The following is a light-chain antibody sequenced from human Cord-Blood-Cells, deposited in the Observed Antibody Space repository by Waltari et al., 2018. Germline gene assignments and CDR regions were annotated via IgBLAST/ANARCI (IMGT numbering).Light chain of an antibody. CDR2: GAS. Sequence: EIVLTQSPGTLSLSPGERATLSCRASQSVSSSYLAWYQQKPGQAPRLLIYGASSRATGIPDRFSGSGSGTDFTLTISRLEPEDFAVYYCQQYGSSRGWTFVQGTKVEIK. CDR3: QQYGSSRGWT. CDR1: QSVSSSY. J-gene: IGKJ1*01. V-gene: IGKV3-20*01.